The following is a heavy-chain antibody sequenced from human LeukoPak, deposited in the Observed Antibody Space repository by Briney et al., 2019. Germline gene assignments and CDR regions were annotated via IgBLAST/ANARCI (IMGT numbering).Heavy chain of an antibody. CDR2: IYYSGST. CDR1: GGPISSYY. Sequence: SSETLSLTCTVSGGPISSYYWSWIRQPPGKGLEWIGYIYYSGSTNYNPSLKSRVTISVDTSKNQFSLKLSSVTAADTAVYYCARVRGNDYYDSSRYYYYMDVWGKGTTVTISS. J-gene: IGHJ6*03. V-gene: IGHV4-59*01. CDR3: ARVRGNDYYDSSRYYYYMDV. D-gene: IGHD3-22*01.